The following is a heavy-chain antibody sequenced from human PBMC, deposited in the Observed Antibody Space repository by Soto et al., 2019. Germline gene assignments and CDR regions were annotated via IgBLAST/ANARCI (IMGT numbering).Heavy chain of an antibody. J-gene: IGHJ4*02. D-gene: IGHD2-2*01. Sequence: ASVKVSCKASGYTFTSYYMHWVRQAPGQGLEWMGMINPSGGSTSYAQKVQCRVTMTRDTSTRTVYMELSRLRSEDMAVYYCARDRVEIVVVPAATEFDYWGQGTLVTVPQ. CDR2: INPSGGST. V-gene: IGHV1-46*03. CDR3: ARDRVEIVVVPAATEFDY. CDR1: GYTFTSYY.